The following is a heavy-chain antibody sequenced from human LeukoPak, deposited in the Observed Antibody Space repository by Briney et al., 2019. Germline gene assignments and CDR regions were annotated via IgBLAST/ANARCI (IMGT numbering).Heavy chain of an antibody. Sequence: SGSTSYNPSLKSRVTISVDTSKNQFSLKLSSVTAADTAVYYCTRGSIAYYYMDVWGKGTTVTISS. V-gene: IGHV4-59*09. D-gene: IGHD3-22*01. J-gene: IGHJ6*03. CDR2: SGST. CDR3: TRGSIAYYYMDV.